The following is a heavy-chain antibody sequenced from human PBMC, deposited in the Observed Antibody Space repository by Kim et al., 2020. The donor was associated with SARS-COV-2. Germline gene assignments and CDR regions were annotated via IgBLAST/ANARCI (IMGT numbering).Heavy chain of an antibody. V-gene: IGHV1-69*13. J-gene: IGHJ2*01. CDR1: GDTFSDFA. CDR3: AREIVTVTTLGYFDL. D-gene: IGHD4-17*01. CDR2: IIPSLGTT. Sequence: SVKVSCKASGDTFSDFAISWVRQAPGQGPEWLGGIIPSLGTTNVPQKFQGRVTVTADESTSTAYMELSRLTSDDTAVYYCAREIVTVTTLGYFDLWGRG.